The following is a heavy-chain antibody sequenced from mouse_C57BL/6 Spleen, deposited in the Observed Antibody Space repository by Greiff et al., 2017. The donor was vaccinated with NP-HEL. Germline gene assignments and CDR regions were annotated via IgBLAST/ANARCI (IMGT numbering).Heavy chain of an antibody. J-gene: IGHJ2*01. CDR1: GFTFSDYY. CDR2: INYDGSST. CDR3: ARIYGSRGGYFDY. Sequence: EVKLMESEGGLVQPGSSMKLSCTASGFTFSDYYMAWVRQVPEKGLEWVANINYDGSSTYYLDSLKSRFIISRDNAKNILYLQMSSLKSEDTATYYCARIYGSRGGYFDYWGQGTTLTVSS. D-gene: IGHD1-1*01. V-gene: IGHV5-16*01.